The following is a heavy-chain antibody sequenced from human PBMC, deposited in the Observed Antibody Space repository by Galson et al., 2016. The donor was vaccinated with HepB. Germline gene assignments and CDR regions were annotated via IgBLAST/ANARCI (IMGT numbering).Heavy chain of an antibody. Sequence: SVKVSCKASGYTFTSSGISWVRQAPGQGLEWMGWISGYNGHIQYAQKFQDRVTVTADTSTSTAHMELRSINSDDTAIYYCVRDYSYMPDYWGQGTLVTVSS. J-gene: IGHJ4*02. V-gene: IGHV1-18*01. CDR2: ISGYNGHI. CDR3: VRDYSYMPDY. D-gene: IGHD2-15*01. CDR1: GYTFTSSG.